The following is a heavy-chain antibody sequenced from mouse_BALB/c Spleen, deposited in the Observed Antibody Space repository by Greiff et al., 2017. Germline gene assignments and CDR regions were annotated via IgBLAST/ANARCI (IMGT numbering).Heavy chain of an antibody. Sequence: EVQLQQSGPELVKPGASVKIPCKASGYTFTDYNMDWVKQSHGKSLEWIGDINPNNGGTIYNQKFKGKATLTVDKSSSTAYMELRSLTSEDTAVYYCARTSYGSSLDYWGQGTTLTVSS. J-gene: IGHJ2*01. V-gene: IGHV1-18*01. D-gene: IGHD1-1*01. CDR1: GYTFTDYN. CDR2: INPNNGGT. CDR3: ARTSYGSSLDY.